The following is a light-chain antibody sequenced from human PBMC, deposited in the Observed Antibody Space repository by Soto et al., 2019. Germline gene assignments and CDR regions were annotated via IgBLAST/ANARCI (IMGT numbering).Light chain of an antibody. CDR2: RVS. Sequence: DAVMTQSPLFLSVTLGQSASIFCGSSQSLLYTDDNTYLHWFHQRPGQSPRRLIYRVSIRDSGVPDRFSGSGAGTDFKLEISRVEAEDVGVYFCMQGTHWPYTFGQGTRLEI. J-gene: IGKJ2*01. V-gene: IGKV2-30*01. CDR3: MQGTHWPYT. CDR1: QSLLYTDDNTY.